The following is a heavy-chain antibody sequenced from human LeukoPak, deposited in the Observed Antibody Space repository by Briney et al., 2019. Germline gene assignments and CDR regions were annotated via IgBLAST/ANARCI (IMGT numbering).Heavy chain of an antibody. CDR2: SIPSGGST. V-gene: IGHV1-46*01. CDR1: GYTFTSYY. Sequence: ASVKVSCKASGYTFTSYYMHWVRQAPGQRLEWMGISIPSGGSTTYAQKFQGGVTMTRDTSTSTVYMELSSLRSEDTAVYYCARAGGDYGDYYHYYYYMDVWGSGTTVTVSS. J-gene: IGHJ6*03. CDR3: ARAGGDYGDYYHYYYYMDV. D-gene: IGHD4-17*01.